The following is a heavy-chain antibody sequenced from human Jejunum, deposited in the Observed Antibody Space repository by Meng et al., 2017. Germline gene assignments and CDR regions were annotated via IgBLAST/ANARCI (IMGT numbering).Heavy chain of an antibody. CDR1: GFSFISYA. CDR3: ARDMPYSSGSFDF. CDR2: ITAGNGNT. D-gene: IGHD3-10*01. V-gene: IGHV1-3*01. J-gene: IGHJ4*02. Sequence: QSPLAQSGAELKKPGASVKVSCRSSGFSFISYAIYLVRQAPGQSLEWMGWITAGNGNTKYSQKFHGRVTITRDTSASTAYMELSSLRFDDTAVYYCARDMPYSSGSFDFWGQGTLVTVSS.